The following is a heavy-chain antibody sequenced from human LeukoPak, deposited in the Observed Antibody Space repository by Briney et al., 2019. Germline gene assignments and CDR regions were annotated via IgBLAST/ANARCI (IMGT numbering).Heavy chain of an antibody. CDR2: IYHSGST. CDR3: ARVEEYSSSWYGGRCYFDY. D-gene: IGHD6-13*01. Sequence: PSGTLSLTCAVSGGSISSSNWWSWVRQPPGKGLEGIGEIYHSGSTNYNPSLKSRVTISVDKSKNQFSLKLSSVTAADTAVYYCARVEEYSSSWYGGRCYFDYWGQGALVTVSS. J-gene: IGHJ4*02. CDR1: GGSISSSNW. V-gene: IGHV4-4*02.